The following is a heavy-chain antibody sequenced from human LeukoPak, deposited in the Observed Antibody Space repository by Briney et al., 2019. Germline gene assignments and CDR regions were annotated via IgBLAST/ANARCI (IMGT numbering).Heavy chain of an antibody. CDR2: INPSGGST. CDR1: GYTFTSYY. Sequence: ASVMVSCKASGYTFTSYYMHWVRQAPGQGLEWMGIINPSGGSTSYAQKFQGRVTMTRDTSTSTVYVELSSLRSEDTAVYYCARGEMGPAEWGDAFDIWGQGTMVTVSS. D-gene: IGHD1-26*01. V-gene: IGHV1-46*01. CDR3: ARGEMGPAEWGDAFDI. J-gene: IGHJ3*02.